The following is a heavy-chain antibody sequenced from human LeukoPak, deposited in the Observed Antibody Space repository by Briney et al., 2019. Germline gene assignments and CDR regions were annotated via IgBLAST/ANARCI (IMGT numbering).Heavy chain of an antibody. Sequence: SGPTLVKPTQTLTLTCTFSGFSLSSEGVGVGWIRQPPGKALEWLALIYWDDDKPYSPSLKNRLAITKDTSKNQVVLIMADLDPVGTATYYCAHTPAGGEWRVRCDYWGQETLVTVST. CDR3: AHTPAGGEWRVRCDY. CDR2: IYWDDDK. CDR1: GFSLSSEGVG. D-gene: IGHD3-16*01. J-gene: IGHJ4*02. V-gene: IGHV2-5*02.